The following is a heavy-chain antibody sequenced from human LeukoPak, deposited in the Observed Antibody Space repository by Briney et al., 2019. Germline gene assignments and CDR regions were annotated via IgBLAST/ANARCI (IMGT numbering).Heavy chain of an antibody. CDR3: ARGAYCTSTSCHNYYFYYMDV. J-gene: IGHJ6*03. CDR2: MSSNGGST. CDR1: GFTFSSYA. D-gene: IGHD2-2*01. V-gene: IGHV3-64*01. Sequence: GGSLRLSCAASGFTFSSYAMHWVRQAPGKGLEYVSGMSSNGGSTSYANSVKGRFAISRDNSKNTLYLQMGSLRSEDMAVYYCARGAYCTSTSCHNYYFYYMDVWGKGTTVTVAS.